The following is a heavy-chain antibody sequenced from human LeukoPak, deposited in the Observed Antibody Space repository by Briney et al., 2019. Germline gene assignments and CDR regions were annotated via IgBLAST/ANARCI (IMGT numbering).Heavy chain of an antibody. V-gene: IGHV1-2*02. Sequence: GASVKVSCKASGYTFTGYYMHWVRQAPGQGLEWMGWINPNSGGTNYAQKFQGRVTMTRDTSISTAYMELSRLRADDTAVYYCARRRSLGATLSPFDYWGQGTLVTVTS. J-gene: IGHJ4*02. CDR1: GYTFTGYY. CDR2: INPNSGGT. D-gene: IGHD1-26*01. CDR3: ARRRSLGATLSPFDY.